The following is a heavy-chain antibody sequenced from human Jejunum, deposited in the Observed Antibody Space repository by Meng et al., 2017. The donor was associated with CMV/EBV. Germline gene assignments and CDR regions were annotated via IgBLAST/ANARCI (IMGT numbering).Heavy chain of an antibody. Sequence: LVCWVGLGQPGGSLTLCCAASGLTVGSKYMNWIRQAPGKGLQWVSVINADGGTHYADSVRGRFIISRDNSKNTVHLQMNSLADEDTAVYYCGRDRGEGGFFDYWGQGTLVTVSS. CDR1: GLTVGSKY. D-gene: IGHD3-16*01. J-gene: IGHJ4*01. CDR3: GRDRGEGGFFDY. V-gene: IGHV3-66*01. CDR2: INADGGT.